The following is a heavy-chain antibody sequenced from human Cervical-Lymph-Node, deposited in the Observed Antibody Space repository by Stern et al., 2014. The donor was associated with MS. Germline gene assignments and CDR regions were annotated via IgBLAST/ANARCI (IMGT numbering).Heavy chain of an antibody. V-gene: IGHV1-69*09. Sequence: QMQLVQSGAEVKKPGSSVKVSCKASGGTFSSYTISWVRQAPGQGLEWMGRIIPMLNIANYAQKFHGRVTITADKSTSTAYMELSSLRSEDTAVYYCARRDGYSPFDYWGQGTLVTVSS. CDR1: GGTFSSYT. CDR3: ARRDGYSPFDY. D-gene: IGHD5-24*01. J-gene: IGHJ4*02. CDR2: IIPMLNIA.